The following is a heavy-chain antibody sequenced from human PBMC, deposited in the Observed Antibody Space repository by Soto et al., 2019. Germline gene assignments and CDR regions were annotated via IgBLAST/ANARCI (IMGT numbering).Heavy chain of an antibody. V-gene: IGHV1-18*01. CDR2: ISTYNGNT. J-gene: IGHJ4*02. D-gene: IGHD4-17*01. Sequence: QVQLVQSGAEVKKPGTSVKVSCKASGYTFTSNGISWVRQAPGQGLEWMGWISTYNGNTNYAPKLQGRVTMTRDTYTSIAYMELRDLRSDDTAVYYCARDGYGDYGYWGQGSLVTVAS. CDR3: ARDGYGDYGY. CDR1: GYTFTSNG.